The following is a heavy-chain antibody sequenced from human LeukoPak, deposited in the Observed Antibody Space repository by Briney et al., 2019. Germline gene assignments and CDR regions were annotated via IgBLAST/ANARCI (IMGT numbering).Heavy chain of an antibody. D-gene: IGHD5-18*01. V-gene: IGHV3-66*01. CDR1: GFTVSSNY. Sequence: SGGSLRLSCAASGFTVSSNYMSWVRQAPGKGLGWVSVIYSGGSTYYADSVKGRFTISRDNSKNTLYLQMNSLRAEDTAVYYCARDLGYSYGYGDYWGQGTLVTVSS. CDR3: ARDLGYSYGYGDY. CDR2: IYSGGST. J-gene: IGHJ4*02.